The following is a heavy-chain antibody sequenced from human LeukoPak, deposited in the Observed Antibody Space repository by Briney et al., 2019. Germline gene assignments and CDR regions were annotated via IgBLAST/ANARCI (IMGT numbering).Heavy chain of an antibody. Sequence: GESLKISCKGSTYIFSSYWISWVRQMPGKGLEWMGIIYPADSDTRYSPSFQGQVTISADKSINTAYVQWSSLKASDTAIYYCARRSSTWGDAFDIWGQGTMVTVSS. CDR3: ARRSSTWGDAFDI. V-gene: IGHV5-51*01. D-gene: IGHD6-13*01. CDR2: IYPADSDT. CDR1: TYIFSSYW. J-gene: IGHJ3*02.